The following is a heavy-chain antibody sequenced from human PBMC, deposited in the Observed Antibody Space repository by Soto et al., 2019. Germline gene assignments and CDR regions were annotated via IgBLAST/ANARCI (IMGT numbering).Heavy chain of an antibody. CDR2: ISYDGSNK. Sequence: GGSLRLSCAASGFTFSSYGMHWVRQAPGKGLEWVAVISYDGSNKYYADSVKGRFTISRDNSKNTLYLQMNSLRAEDTAVYYCAKDLVAYVESGGFGYYYYGMDVWGQGTTVTVSS. CDR1: GFTFSSYG. J-gene: IGHJ6*02. D-gene: IGHD3-10*02. CDR3: AKDLVAYVESGGFGYYYYGMDV. V-gene: IGHV3-30*18.